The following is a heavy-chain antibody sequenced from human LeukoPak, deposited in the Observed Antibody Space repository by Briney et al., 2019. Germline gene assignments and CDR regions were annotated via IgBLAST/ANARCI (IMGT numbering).Heavy chain of an antibody. D-gene: IGHD3-9*01. J-gene: IGHJ4*02. CDR1: GFTFSSYA. Sequence: GGSLRLSCAASGFTFSSYAMSWVRQPPGKGLEWVSALSGSGGSTYYADSVKGRFTISGDNYKNTLHRPMNSLRAEATAVYYSAKLHDWVYPGDYWGQGTLVTVS. CDR2: LSGSGGST. CDR3: AKLHDWVYPGDY. V-gene: IGHV3-23*01.